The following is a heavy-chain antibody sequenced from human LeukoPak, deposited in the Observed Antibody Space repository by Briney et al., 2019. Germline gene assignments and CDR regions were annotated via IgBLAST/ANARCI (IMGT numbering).Heavy chain of an antibody. CDR3: AKGWKTSGYYNGFDC. CDR1: GFTFSNFA. V-gene: IGHV3-23*01. CDR2: ISGNSDNT. D-gene: IGHD3-3*01. J-gene: IGHJ4*02. Sequence: PGGSLRLSCTASGFTFSNFAMSWVRQAPGKGLQWVSAISGNSDNTYYADSVKGRFTNSRDNSKNTLYLQMSSLRAEDTAVFYCAKGWKTSGYYNGFDCWGQGTLVTVSS.